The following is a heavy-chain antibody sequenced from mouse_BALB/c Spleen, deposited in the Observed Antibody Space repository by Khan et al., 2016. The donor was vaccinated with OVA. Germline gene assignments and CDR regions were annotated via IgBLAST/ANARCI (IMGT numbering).Heavy chain of an antibody. V-gene: IGHV2-2*01. CDR2: IRSGGST. CDR3: ARNSYMYDFTY. J-gene: IGHJ3*01. CDR1: GFSLNTYG. Sequence: QVRLQQSGPGLVQPSHSLSITCTVSGFSLNTYGIHWIRQSQGKGLEWLGVIRSGGSTDYNGAFISRLNITKDNSKSQVFFKMNSLQTADTAISYCARNSYMYDFTYWGQGTQVTVSA. D-gene: IGHD2-14*01.